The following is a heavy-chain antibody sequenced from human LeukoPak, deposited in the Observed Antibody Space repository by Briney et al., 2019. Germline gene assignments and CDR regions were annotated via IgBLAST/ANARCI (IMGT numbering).Heavy chain of an antibody. D-gene: IGHD3-10*01. J-gene: IGHJ4*02. Sequence: SETLSLTCTVSGGSIGSYYWSWIRQPPGKGLEWIGYIYYSGSTNYNPSLKSRVTISVDTSKNQFSLKLSSVTAADTAVYYCARHVVVRGANDYWGQGTLVTVSS. CDR3: ARHVVVRGANDY. CDR1: GGSIGSYY. CDR2: IYYSGST. V-gene: IGHV4-59*08.